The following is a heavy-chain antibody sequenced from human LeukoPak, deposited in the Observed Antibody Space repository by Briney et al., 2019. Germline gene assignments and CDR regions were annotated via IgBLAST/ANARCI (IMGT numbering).Heavy chain of an antibody. CDR2: IYTSGST. V-gene: IGHV4-4*07. CDR1: GGSISSYY. Sequence: SETLSLTCTVSGGSISSYYWSWIRQPAGKGLEWIGRIYTSGSTNYNPSLKSRVTMSVDTSKNQLSLKLSSVTAADTAVYYCARDMERFGELFPNYFDYWGQGTLVTVSS. CDR3: ARDMERFGELFPNYFDY. J-gene: IGHJ4*02. D-gene: IGHD3-10*01.